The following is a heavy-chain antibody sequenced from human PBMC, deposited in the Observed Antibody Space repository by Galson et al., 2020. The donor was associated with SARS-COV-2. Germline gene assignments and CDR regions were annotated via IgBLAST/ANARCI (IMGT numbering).Heavy chain of an antibody. V-gene: IGHV4-39*07. CDR1: AGSINTRNYF. CDR3: ARVSTRVPYYYYMDV. J-gene: IGHJ6*03. CDR2: INYSGST. D-gene: IGHD3-10*01. Sequence: SETLSLTCTVSAGSINTRNYFGGWIRQPPGKGLEWIGSINYSGSTHYNPSLKSRVTISVDTSENQFSLKLSSVTAADTAVYYCARVSTRVPYYYYMDVWGKGTTVTVSS.